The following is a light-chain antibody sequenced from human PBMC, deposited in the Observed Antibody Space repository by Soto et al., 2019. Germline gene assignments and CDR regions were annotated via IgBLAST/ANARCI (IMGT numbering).Light chain of an antibody. V-gene: IGKV3-15*01. CDR2: GAS. CDR1: QSVSSN. J-gene: IGKJ4*01. Sequence: EIVMTQSPATLSVSPGKRATLSCRASQSVSSNLAWYQQKPGQAPRLLIYGASTRATGIQARFSGSGSGTEFNLTISSLQSEDFAAYFCQQYDDWLRLTFGGGTKVDIK. CDR3: QQYDDWLRLT.